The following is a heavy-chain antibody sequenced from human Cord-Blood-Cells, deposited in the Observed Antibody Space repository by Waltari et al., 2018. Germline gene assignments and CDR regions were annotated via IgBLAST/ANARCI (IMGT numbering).Heavy chain of an antibody. Sequence: EVQLVESGGGLVKPGGSLRLSCAASGFTFSSYSMNWVRQAPGKGLEWVSSISSSSYIYYADSVKGRFTISRDNAKNSLYLQMNSLRAEDTAVYYCATIAAAYENFDYWGQGTLVTVSS. D-gene: IGHD6-13*01. J-gene: IGHJ4*02. CDR2: ISSSSYI. CDR3: ATIAAAYENFDY. CDR1: GFTFSSYS. V-gene: IGHV3-21*01.